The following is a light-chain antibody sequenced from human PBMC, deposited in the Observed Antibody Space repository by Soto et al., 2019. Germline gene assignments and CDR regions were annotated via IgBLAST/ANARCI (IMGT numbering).Light chain of an antibody. V-gene: IGLV2-8*01. CDR3: SSYAGSNNLGV. CDR1: SSDVGVYNY. CDR2: EVT. Sequence: QSALTQPPSASGSPGQSVTISCTGTSSDVGVYNYVSWYQQHPGKAPKLMIYEVTERPSGVPDRFSGSKSGNTASLTVSGLQAEDEADYYCSSYAGSNNLGVFGGGTQLTVL. J-gene: IGLJ3*02.